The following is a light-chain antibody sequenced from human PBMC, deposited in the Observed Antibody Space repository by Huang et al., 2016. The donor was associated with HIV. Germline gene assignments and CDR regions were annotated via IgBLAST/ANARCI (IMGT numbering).Light chain of an antibody. V-gene: IGKV1-12*01. CDR2: STS. J-gene: IGKJ5*01. CDR1: QDISSW. Sequence: IQLTQSPSSVSASEGDTVRITCRASQDISSWLAWYQQKPREAPTLLIHSTSILQSGFPSRFNGRGSGTDFFLTINSLRPDDFATYYCQQANMYPRSFGQGTRLDIK. CDR3: QQANMYPRS.